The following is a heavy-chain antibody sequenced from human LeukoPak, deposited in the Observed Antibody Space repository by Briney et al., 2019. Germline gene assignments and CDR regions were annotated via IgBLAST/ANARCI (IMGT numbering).Heavy chain of an antibody. Sequence: GESLKISCKASGYSFTSYWISWVRQMPGKGLEWMGTIDPSDSYTNYSPSFQGHVSISADQSLSTAYLQCRSLKASDTAMYYCARRAAVAVTGLWFDPWGQGTLVTVFS. CDR1: GYSFTSYW. V-gene: IGHV5-10-1*01. CDR2: IDPSDSYT. D-gene: IGHD6-19*01. CDR3: ARRAAVAVTGLWFDP. J-gene: IGHJ5*02.